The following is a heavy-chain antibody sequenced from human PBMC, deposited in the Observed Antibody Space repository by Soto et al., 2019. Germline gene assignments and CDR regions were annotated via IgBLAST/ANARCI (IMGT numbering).Heavy chain of an antibody. CDR2: ISSSSSYI. CDR1: GFTFSSYS. D-gene: IGHD3-16*01. CDR3: ARAPPGVGGYYYYYGMDV. J-gene: IGHJ6*02. V-gene: IGHV3-21*01. Sequence: PGGSLRLSCAASGFTFSSYSMNWVRQAPGKGLEWVSSISSSSSYIYYADSVKGRFTISRDNAKNSLYLQMNSLRAEDTAVYYCARAPPGVGGYYYYYGMDVWGQGXTVTVYS.